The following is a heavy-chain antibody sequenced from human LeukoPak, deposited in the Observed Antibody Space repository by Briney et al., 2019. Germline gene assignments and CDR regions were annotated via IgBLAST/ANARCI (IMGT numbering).Heavy chain of an antibody. CDR3: ARTTYGDSSFDY. D-gene: IGHD4-17*01. J-gene: IGHJ4*02. V-gene: IGHV1-2*02. CDR1: GYTFTSYG. CDR2: INPNSGGT. Sequence: ASVKVSCKASGYTFTSYGISWVRQAPGQGLEWMGWINPNSGGTNYAQKFQGRVTMTRDTSISTAYMELSRLRSDDTAVYYCARTTYGDSSFDYWGQGTLVTVSS.